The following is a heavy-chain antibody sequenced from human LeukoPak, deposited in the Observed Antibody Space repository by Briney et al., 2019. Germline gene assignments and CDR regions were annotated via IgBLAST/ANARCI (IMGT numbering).Heavy chain of an antibody. CDR2: IKSKADGETT. CDR3: AADIPSAIYPIDF. Sequence: PGGSLRLSCTASGFTFSRAWMSWVRQAPGKGLEWVGLIKSKADGETTHYAAPVKDRFTLSRDDSIRTLYLQMNNLKTEDTAVYYCAADIPSAIYPIDFWGQGALVTVST. D-gene: IGHD2-21*01. V-gene: IGHV3-15*01. CDR1: GFTFSRAW. J-gene: IGHJ4*02.